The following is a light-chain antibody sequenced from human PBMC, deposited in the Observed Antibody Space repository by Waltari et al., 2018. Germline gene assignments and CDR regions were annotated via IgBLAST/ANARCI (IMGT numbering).Light chain of an antibody. CDR3: QQRNNWPLT. J-gene: IGKJ4*01. CDR1: QSVGTN. CDR2: GAY. Sequence: EILMTQSPATLSVSPGEVATLSCRASQSVGTNLAWYQQKPGQPPRVVVYGAYRRARGIPARFSGSGSGTEFTLTISSLQSEDFAVYYCQQRNNWPLTFGGGTKVEI. V-gene: IGKV3-15*01.